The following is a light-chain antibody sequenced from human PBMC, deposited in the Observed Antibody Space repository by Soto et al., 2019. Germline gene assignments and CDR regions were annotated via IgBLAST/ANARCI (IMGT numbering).Light chain of an antibody. CDR3: QQYGSSRIT. CDR2: GAS. J-gene: IGKJ5*01. V-gene: IGKV3-20*01. CDR1: QSVSSSY. Sequence: EIVLTQSPGTLSLSPGERATLSCRASQSVSSSYLAWYQQKPGQAPRLLIYGASSRPTGIPDRFSGSGSGTDFTLTISRLEPEDFAVYYCQQYGSSRITFGQGTRLEIK.